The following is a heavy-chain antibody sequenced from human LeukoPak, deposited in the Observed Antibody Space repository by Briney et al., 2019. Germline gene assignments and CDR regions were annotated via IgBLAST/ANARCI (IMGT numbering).Heavy chain of an antibody. Sequence: GGSLRLSCAASGFTFTTYSMHWVRQAPGKGLEWVAVISGSGNLKWTADSVKGRFTISRDNSKNSLYLQLNSLRAEDTALYYCAKDLYYDSSGYYFIDYWGQGTLVTVSS. V-gene: IGHV3-30-3*01. J-gene: IGHJ4*02. CDR1: GFTFTTYS. CDR3: AKDLYYDSSGYYFIDY. CDR2: ISGSGNLK. D-gene: IGHD3-22*01.